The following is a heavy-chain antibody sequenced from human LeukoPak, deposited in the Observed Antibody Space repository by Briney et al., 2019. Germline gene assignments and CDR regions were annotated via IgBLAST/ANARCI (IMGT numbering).Heavy chain of an antibody. Sequence: GASVKVSCKASGGTFSSYAISWVRQAPGQGLEWMGGIIPIFGTANYAQKFQGRVTITADESTSTAYMELSSLRSEDTAVYCCAGVADTAVFYMDVWGKGTTVTVSS. CDR1: GGTFSSYA. CDR3: AGVADTAVFYMDV. CDR2: IIPIFGTA. J-gene: IGHJ6*03. D-gene: IGHD5-18*01. V-gene: IGHV1-69*13.